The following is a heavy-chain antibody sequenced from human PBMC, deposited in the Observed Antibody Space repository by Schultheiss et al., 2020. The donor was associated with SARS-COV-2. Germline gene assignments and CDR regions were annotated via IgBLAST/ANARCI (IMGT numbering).Heavy chain of an antibody. CDR2: IYWDDDK. Sequence: SGPTLLKPTQTLTLTCTFSGFSLTTSGVGVGWIRQPPGKALEWLALIYWDDDKRYSPSLKSRLTITKDTSKNQVVLTITNMDPVDTATYYCAHTLVVVTGDAFDIWGQGTMVTVSS. CDR3: AHTLVVVTGDAFDI. V-gene: IGHV2-5*02. CDR1: GFSLTTSGVG. D-gene: IGHD2-21*02. J-gene: IGHJ3*02.